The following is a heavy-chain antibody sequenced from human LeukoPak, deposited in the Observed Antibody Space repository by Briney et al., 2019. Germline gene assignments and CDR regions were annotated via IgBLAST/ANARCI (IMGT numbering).Heavy chain of an antibody. D-gene: IGHD4-17*01. J-gene: IGHJ4*02. V-gene: IGHV1-69*05. CDR3: VRDPMTTNYFDY. Sequence: SVKVSCKASGGTFSSDAINWVRQAPGQRLEWMGRIIPIFGTANYAQKFQGRVTITTDESTSTAYMEPSSLRSEDTAVYYCVRDPMTTNYFDYWGQGTLVTVSS. CDR2: IIPIFGTA. CDR1: GGTFSSDA.